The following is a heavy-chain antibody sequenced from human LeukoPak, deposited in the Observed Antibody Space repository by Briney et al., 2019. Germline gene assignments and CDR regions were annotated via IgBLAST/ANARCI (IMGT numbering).Heavy chain of an antibody. Sequence: SVKVSCKASGGTFSSYAISWVRQAPGQGLEWMGRIIPIFGTANYAQKFQGRVTVTTDESTSTAYMELSSLRSEDTAVYYCARDLSQRSYGSGSNWFDPWGQGTLVTVSS. J-gene: IGHJ5*02. D-gene: IGHD3-10*01. V-gene: IGHV1-69*05. CDR3: ARDLSQRSYGSGSNWFDP. CDR1: GGTFSSYA. CDR2: IIPIFGTA.